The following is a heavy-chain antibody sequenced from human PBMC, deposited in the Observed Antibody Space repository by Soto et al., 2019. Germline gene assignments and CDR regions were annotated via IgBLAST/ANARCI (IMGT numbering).Heavy chain of an antibody. CDR3: TTDLGCSSTSCIWVNYYYGMDV. V-gene: IGHV3-15*01. D-gene: IGHD2-2*01. J-gene: IGHJ6*02. CDR2: IKSKTDGGTT. Sequence: EVQLVESGGGLVKPGGSLRLSCAASGFTFSNAWMSWVRQAPGKGLEWVGRIKSKTDGGTTDYAAPVKGRFTISRDDSNTXXYXQXXSLKTEDTAVYYCTTDLGCSSTSCIWVNYYYGMDVWGQGTTVTVSS. CDR1: GFTFSNAW.